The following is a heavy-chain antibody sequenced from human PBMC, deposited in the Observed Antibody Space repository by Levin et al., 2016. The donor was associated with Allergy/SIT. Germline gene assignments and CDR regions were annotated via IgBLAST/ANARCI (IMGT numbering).Heavy chain of an antibody. CDR2: ISSSSSYI. CDR3: ARRQRAFGYYFDY. J-gene: IGHJ4*02. V-gene: IGHV3-21*01. D-gene: IGHD3-10*01. Sequence: WIRQPPGKGLEWVSSISSSSSYIYYADSVKGRFTISRDNAKNSLYLQMNSLRAEDTAVYYCARRQRAFGYYFDYWGQGTLVTVSS.